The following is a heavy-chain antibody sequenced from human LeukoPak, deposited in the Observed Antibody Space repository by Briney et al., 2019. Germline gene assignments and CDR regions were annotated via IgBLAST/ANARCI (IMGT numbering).Heavy chain of an antibody. D-gene: IGHD4-17*01. Sequence: GGSLRLSCAASGFTFSSYAMHWVRQAPGKGLEWVAVISYDGSNKYYADSVKGRFTISRDNSKNTLYLQMNSLRAADTAVYYCARVLFSADYGDFVDYWGQGTLVTVSS. J-gene: IGHJ4*02. CDR3: ARVLFSADYGDFVDY. V-gene: IGHV3-30*14. CDR2: ISYDGSNK. CDR1: GFTFSSYA.